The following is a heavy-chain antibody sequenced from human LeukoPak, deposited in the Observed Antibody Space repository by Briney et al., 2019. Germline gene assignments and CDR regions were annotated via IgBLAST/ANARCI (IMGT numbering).Heavy chain of an antibody. J-gene: IGHJ4*02. D-gene: IGHD2-15*01. Sequence: GGSLRLSCAASGFTFSNYWMHWVRQAPGKGLVWVSRINSDGSSRNYADSVKGRFTISSDNSKNTLYLQMNSLRAEDTAIYYCAKDCNGGNCYIDYWGQGTLVTVAS. CDR3: AKDCNGGNCYIDY. CDR1: GFTFSNYW. CDR2: INSDGSSR. V-gene: IGHV3-74*01.